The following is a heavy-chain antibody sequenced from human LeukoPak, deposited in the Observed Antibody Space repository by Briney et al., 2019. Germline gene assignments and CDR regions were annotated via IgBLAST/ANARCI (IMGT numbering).Heavy chain of an antibody. Sequence: EASVKVSCKASGYTLTGYYMHWVRQAPGQGLEWMGRINPNSGGTNYAQKFQGRVTMTRDTSISTAYMELSRLRSDDTAVYYCARGLAYCGGDCYSGWGQGTLVTVSS. CDR3: ARGLAYCGGDCYSG. V-gene: IGHV1-2*06. J-gene: IGHJ4*02. CDR1: GYTLTGYY. D-gene: IGHD2-21*02. CDR2: INPNSGGT.